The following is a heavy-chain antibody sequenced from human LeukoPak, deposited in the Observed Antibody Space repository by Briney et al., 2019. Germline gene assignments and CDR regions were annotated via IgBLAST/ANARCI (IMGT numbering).Heavy chain of an antibody. CDR1: GGSISSSSYY. D-gene: IGHD3-10*01. V-gene: IGHV4-39*07. CDR3: ASPPRGSAINIPRDY. Sequence: PSETLSLTCTVSGGSISSSSYYWGWIRQPPGKGLEWIGSIYYSGSTYYNPSLKSRVTISVDTSKNQFSLKLSSVTAADTAVYYCASPPRGSAINIPRDYWGQGTLVTVSS. J-gene: IGHJ4*02. CDR2: IYYSGST.